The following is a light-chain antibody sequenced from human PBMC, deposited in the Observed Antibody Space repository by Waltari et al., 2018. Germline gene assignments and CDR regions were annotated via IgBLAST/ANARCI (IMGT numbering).Light chain of an antibody. CDR3: QQYNKWPIT. CDR2: GAS. Sequence: ERVMTQSPATLSVSPGERATLSCRASQSVSSSLAWYQQKPGQTPRLLIYGASTRATGIPARFSGSGSRTEFTLTISSLQSEDFAVYYCQQYNKWPITFGQGTRLEI. J-gene: IGKJ5*01. V-gene: IGKV3-15*01. CDR1: QSVSSS.